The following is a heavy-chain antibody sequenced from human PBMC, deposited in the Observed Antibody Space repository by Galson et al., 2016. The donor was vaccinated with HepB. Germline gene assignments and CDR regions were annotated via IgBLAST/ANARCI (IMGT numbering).Heavy chain of an antibody. V-gene: IGHV4-59*11. CDR3: ARGHYSSSYLFDL. CDR1: GASISGHY. CDR2: IYSSGST. D-gene: IGHD3-22*01. Sequence: SETLSLTCTVSGASISGHYWSWIRQAPGKRPEWIGYIYSSGSTNYNPSLNSRLSISVDSSTNQFSLKLRSVTAADTAVYFCARGHYSSSYLFDLWGQGTLVTVSS. J-gene: IGHJ4*02.